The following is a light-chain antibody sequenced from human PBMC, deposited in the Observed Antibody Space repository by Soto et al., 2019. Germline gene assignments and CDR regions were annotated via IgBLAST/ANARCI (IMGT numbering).Light chain of an antibody. V-gene: IGKV3-20*01. CDR1: QSVSSY. CDR3: QQYGSSPST. CDR2: GAS. Sequence: EMVMTQSPATLSVSPGERATLSCRASQSVSSYLAWYQQKPGQAPRLLIYGASSRATGIPDRFSGSGSGTDFTLTIIRLEPEDFAVYYCQQYGSSPSTFGQGTRLEI. J-gene: IGKJ5*01.